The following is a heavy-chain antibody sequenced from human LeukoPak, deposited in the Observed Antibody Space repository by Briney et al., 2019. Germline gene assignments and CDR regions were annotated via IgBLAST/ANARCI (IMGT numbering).Heavy chain of an antibody. CDR2: IRYDGSNK. V-gene: IGHV3-30*02. CDR3: ASPTTYYYYMDV. Sequence: GGSLRLSCAASGFTFSSYGMHWVRQAPGKGLEWVAFIRYDGSNKYYADSVKGRFTISRDNSKNTLYLQMNSLRAEDTAVYYCASPTTYYYYMDVWGKGTTVTVSS. D-gene: IGHD1-14*01. J-gene: IGHJ6*03. CDR1: GFTFSSYG.